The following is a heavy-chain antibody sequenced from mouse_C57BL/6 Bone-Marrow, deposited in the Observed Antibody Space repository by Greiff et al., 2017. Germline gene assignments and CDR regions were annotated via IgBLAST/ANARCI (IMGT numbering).Heavy chain of an antibody. CDR3: ATSDYGSRYYAMDY. D-gene: IGHD1-1*01. V-gene: IGHV2-5*01. Sequence: VQLQESGPGLVQPSQSLSITCTVSGFSLTSYGVHWVRQSPGKGLEWLGVIWRGGSTDYNAAFMSRLSITKDNSKSQVFFKMNSLQADDTAIYYCATSDYGSRYYAMDYWGQGTSVTVSS. CDR2: IWRGGST. CDR1: GFSLTSYG. J-gene: IGHJ4*01.